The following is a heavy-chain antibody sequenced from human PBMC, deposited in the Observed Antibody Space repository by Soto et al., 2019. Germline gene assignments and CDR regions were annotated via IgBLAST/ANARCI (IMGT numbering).Heavy chain of an antibody. V-gene: IGHV4-4*02. J-gene: IGHJ4*02. Sequence: QVQLQESGPGLVKSSETLSLTCAVSGGSISSENWWNWVRQPPGKGLGWTGEIHHTESTNYNPSLQSRVTISVAKSRELFSLRLSSVTAADTAVYYCARRMRAGRYYDAGDYWGQGILVTVTS. D-gene: IGHD3-22*01. CDR2: IHHTEST. CDR3: ARRMRAGRYYDAGDY. CDR1: GGSISSENW.